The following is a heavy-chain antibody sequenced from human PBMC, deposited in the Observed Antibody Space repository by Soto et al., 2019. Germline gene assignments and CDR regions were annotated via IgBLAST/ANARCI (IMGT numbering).Heavy chain of an antibody. D-gene: IGHD6-13*01. Sequence: PSETLSLTCTVSGGSISSYYWSWIRQPPGKGLEWIGYIYYSGSTNYNPSLKSRVTISVDTSKNQFSLKLSSVTAADTAVYYCASAVEGIAAAGMGYYGMDVWGKGTTVTVSS. CDR3: ASAVEGIAAAGMGYYGMDV. CDR2: IYYSGST. J-gene: IGHJ6*04. V-gene: IGHV4-59*01. CDR1: GGSISSYY.